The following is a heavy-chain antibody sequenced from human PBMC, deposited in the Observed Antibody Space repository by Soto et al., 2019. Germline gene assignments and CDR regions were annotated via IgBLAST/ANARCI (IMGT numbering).Heavy chain of an antibody. CDR3: ARDWGSSGWPN. J-gene: IGHJ4*02. Sequence: PSETLSLTCSVSGHSLSSGGYYWIWIRQLPGKGLEWVGYIYFTGSTLYNPSLKSRLAMSLDTSKNQFSLKLDSVTAADTAIYYCARDWGSSGWPNWGQGTLVTVSS. CDR1: GHSLSSGGYY. CDR2: IYFTGST. V-gene: IGHV4-31*03. D-gene: IGHD6-19*01.